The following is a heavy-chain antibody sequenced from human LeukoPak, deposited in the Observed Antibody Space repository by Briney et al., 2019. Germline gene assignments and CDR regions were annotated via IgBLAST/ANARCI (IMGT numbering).Heavy chain of an antibody. CDR2: INPNIGTT. Sequence: VASVKVSCEASGYTFTDHTIHWVRQAPGQGLEWMGWINPNIGTTNYAKRFQGRLTVTRDTSINTAFTELSSLNPDDTAVFYCARRYDSRGPVAFDFWGQGTLVTVSS. J-gene: IGHJ3*01. D-gene: IGHD3-22*01. V-gene: IGHV1-2*02. CDR1: GYTFTDHT. CDR3: ARRYDSRGPVAFDF.